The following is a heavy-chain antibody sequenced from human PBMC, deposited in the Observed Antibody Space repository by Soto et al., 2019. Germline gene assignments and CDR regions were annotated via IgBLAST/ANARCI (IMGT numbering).Heavy chain of an antibody. CDR3: AHAFGGTSWPNDAFDV. V-gene: IGHV2-5*02. CDR2: IYWDDDT. CDR1: GFSFSADGVG. D-gene: IGHD3-16*01. J-gene: IGHJ3*01. Sequence: QITLKESGPTLVKPTQTLTLTCIFSGFSFSADGVGVGWIHQPPGKALEWLALIYWDDDTRYRPSLKRRLTITKDSTKNHAVLTMTNMDPLDTATYYCAHAFGGTSWPNDAFDVLGQGTVVTVSS.